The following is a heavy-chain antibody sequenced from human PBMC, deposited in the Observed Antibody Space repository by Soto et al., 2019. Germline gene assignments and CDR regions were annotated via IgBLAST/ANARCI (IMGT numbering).Heavy chain of an antibody. V-gene: IGHV3-30-3*01. D-gene: IGHD3-3*01. CDR3: ASGPVYLEWLNWFDP. CDR1: GFTFSSYA. Sequence: QPGGSLRLSCAASGFTFSSYAMHWVRQAPGKGLEWVAVISYDGSNKYYADSVKGRFTISRDNSKNTLYLQMNSLRAEDTAVYYCASGPVYLEWLNWFDPRRQGTLVTVSS. CDR2: ISYDGSNK. J-gene: IGHJ5*02.